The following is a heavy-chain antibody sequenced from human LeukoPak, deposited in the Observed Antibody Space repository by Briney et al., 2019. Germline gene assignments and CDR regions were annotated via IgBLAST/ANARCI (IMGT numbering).Heavy chain of an antibody. CDR2: ISWNSGSI. CDR1: GFTFDDYA. CDR3: ANGEWRIVGVSHFDY. V-gene: IGHV3-9*01. Sequence: GGSLRLSCAASGFTFDDYAMHWVRQAPGKGLEWVSGISWNSGSIGYADSVKGRFTISRDNAKNSLYLQMNSLRAEDTALYDCANGEWRIVGVSHFDYWGQGTLVTVSS. J-gene: IGHJ4*02. D-gene: IGHD3-22*01.